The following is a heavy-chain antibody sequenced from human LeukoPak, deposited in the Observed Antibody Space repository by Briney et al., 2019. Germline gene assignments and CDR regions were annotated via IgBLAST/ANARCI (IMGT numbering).Heavy chain of an antibody. CDR3: ARASSSGPYYFDY. V-gene: IGHV4-34*01. D-gene: IGHD3-22*01. CDR1: GGSFSGYY. Sequence: PSETLSLTCAVYGGSFSGYYWSWIRQPPGKGLEWIGEINHSGSTNYNPSLKSRVTISVDTSKNQFSLKLSSVTAADTAVYYCARASSSGPYYFDYWGQGTLVTVSS. CDR2: INHSGST. J-gene: IGHJ4*02.